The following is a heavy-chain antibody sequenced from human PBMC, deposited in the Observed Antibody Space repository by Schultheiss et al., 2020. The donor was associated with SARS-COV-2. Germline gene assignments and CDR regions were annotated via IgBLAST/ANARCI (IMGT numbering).Heavy chain of an antibody. Sequence: SETLSLTFTVSGGSISSGGYYWSWIRQPPGKGLEWIGDIYFSGSTYYNPSLKRRVTISVDTSKNQFSLKLTSVTAADTAVYFCARRHGYEAWFDPWGQGTLVTVSS. CDR3: ARRHGYEAWFDP. CDR1: GGSISSGGYY. J-gene: IGHJ5*02. CDR2: IYFSGST. V-gene: IGHV4-39*01. D-gene: IGHD5-12*01.